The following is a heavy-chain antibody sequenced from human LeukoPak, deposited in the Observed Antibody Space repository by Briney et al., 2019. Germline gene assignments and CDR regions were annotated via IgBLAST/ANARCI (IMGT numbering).Heavy chain of an antibody. Sequence: GGSLRLSCAASGFTFSIYSINWVRQAPGKGLERVSYISSSSNLIYYADSVKGRFTISRDNAKNSLYLQMNSLRAEDMAVYYCARVRMGSSSSPDDFDIWGQGTMVTVSS. D-gene: IGHD6-13*01. J-gene: IGHJ3*02. CDR1: GFTFSIYS. V-gene: IGHV3-48*04. CDR3: ARVRMGSSSSPDDFDI. CDR2: ISSSSNLI.